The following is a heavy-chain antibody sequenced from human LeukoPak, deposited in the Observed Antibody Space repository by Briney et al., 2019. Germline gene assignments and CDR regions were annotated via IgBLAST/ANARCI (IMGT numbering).Heavy chain of an antibody. V-gene: IGHV3-33*06. J-gene: IGHJ4*02. CDR2: IWYDGSIK. CDR3: AKSRGYYYEKSGPADY. CDR1: GFSFSSYG. D-gene: IGHD3-22*01. Sequence: GGSLRLSCAASGFSFSSYGMHWVRQAPGKGLEWVAVIWYDGSIKYYGDSVKGRFTISRDNSKNTLYLQMNSLSAEDTAVYYCAKSRGYYYEKSGPADYWDQGTLVTVSS.